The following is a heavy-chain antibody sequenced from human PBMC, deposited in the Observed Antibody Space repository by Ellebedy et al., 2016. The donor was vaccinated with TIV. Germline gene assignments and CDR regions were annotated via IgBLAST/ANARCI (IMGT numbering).Heavy chain of an antibody. CDR1: GYTFTSYA. V-gene: IGHV1-3*01. D-gene: IGHD6-6*01. J-gene: IGHJ4*02. CDR2: INAGNGNT. Sequence: ASVKVSCKASGYTFTSYAMHWVRQAPGHRLEWMGWINAGNGNTKYSQKFQGRVTITRDTSASTAYMELSSLRSEDTAVYYCARGYSSSSQAPLGFDYWGQGTLVTVSS. CDR3: ARGYSSSSQAPLGFDY.